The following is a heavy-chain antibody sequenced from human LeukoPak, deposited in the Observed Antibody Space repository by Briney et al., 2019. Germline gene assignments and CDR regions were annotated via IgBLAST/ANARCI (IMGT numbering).Heavy chain of an antibody. V-gene: IGHV1-69*04. D-gene: IGHD3-22*01. CDR3: AGKGYYSHALHI. Sequence: AVKVSCKASGGTFSSYAVSWGRQAPGQGLGWMGRLIPILGIANYAQKFQGRGTITADKSTSTAYMELSSLRSDDTAVSYCAGKGYYSHALHIRGQATLVPLSS. CDR1: GGTFSSYA. CDR2: LIPILGIA. J-gene: IGHJ3*02.